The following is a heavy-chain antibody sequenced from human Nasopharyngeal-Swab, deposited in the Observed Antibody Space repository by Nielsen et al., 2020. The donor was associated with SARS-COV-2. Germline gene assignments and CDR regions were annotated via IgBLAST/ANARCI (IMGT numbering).Heavy chain of an antibody. CDR2: ISYDGSNK. Sequence: GESLKISCAASGFTFSSYGMHWVRQAPGKGLEWVAVISYDGSNKYYADSVKGRLTISRDNSKNTLYLQMNSLRAEDTAVYYCAKPYSVWFGELFPAEYFQHWGQGTLVTVSS. CDR3: AKPYSVWFGELFPAEYFQH. CDR1: GFTFSSYG. D-gene: IGHD3-10*01. J-gene: IGHJ1*01. V-gene: IGHV3-30*18.